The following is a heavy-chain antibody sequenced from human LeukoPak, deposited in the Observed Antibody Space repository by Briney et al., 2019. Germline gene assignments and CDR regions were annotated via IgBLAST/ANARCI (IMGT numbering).Heavy chain of an antibody. CDR1: GGSFSGYY. D-gene: IGHD3-3*01. V-gene: IGHV4-34*01. CDR3: ARGYDFYAFDI. J-gene: IGHJ3*02. CDR2: INHSGST. Sequence: SETLSLTCAVYGGSFSGYYWSWIRQPPGKGLEWIGEINHSGSTNYNPALKSRVTISVDTSNTQFFLKMSSVTDEATAVYCCARGYDFYAFDIWGQGTMVTVSS.